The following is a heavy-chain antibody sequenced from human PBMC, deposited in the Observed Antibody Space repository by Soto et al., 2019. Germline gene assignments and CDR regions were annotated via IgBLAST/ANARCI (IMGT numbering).Heavy chain of an antibody. CDR3: ATLKGSGLDY. J-gene: IGHJ4*02. CDR2: ISYDGSNK. V-gene: IGHV3-30-3*01. CDR1: GFTFSSYA. D-gene: IGHD6-19*01. Sequence: GGSLRLSCAASGFTFSSYAMHWVRQAPGKGLEWVAVISYDGSNKYYADSVKGRFTISRDNSKNTLYLQMNSLRAEDTAVYYCATLKGSGLDYWGQGTLVTVSS.